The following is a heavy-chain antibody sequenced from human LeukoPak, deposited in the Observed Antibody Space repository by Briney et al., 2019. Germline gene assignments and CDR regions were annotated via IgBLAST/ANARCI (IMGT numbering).Heavy chain of an antibody. D-gene: IGHD2-2*01. Sequence: GGPLRLSCAASGFTFSSYSMNWVRQAPGKGLEWVSYISSSSSTIYYADSVKGRFTISRDNAKNSLYLQMNSLRAEDTAVYYCARDRQLYYYMDVWGKGTTVTVSS. CDR3: ARDRQLYYYMDV. CDR2: ISSSSSTI. V-gene: IGHV3-48*04. CDR1: GFTFSSYS. J-gene: IGHJ6*03.